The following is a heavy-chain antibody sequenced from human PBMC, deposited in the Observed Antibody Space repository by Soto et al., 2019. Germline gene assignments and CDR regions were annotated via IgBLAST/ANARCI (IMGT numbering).Heavy chain of an antibody. CDR1: GGTFSSYA. J-gene: IGHJ6*02. V-gene: IGHV1-69*01. CDR3: ARGAAGGSSYYYYYGMDV. D-gene: IGHD2-15*01. CDR2: IIPIFGTA. Sequence: QVQLVQSGAEVKKPGSSVKVSCKASGGTFSSYAISWVRQAPGQGLEWMGGIIPIFGTANYAQKFQGRVTITADESTSTAYMELSSLRSEDTAVYYCARGAAGGSSYYYYYGMDVWGQGTTVTVSS.